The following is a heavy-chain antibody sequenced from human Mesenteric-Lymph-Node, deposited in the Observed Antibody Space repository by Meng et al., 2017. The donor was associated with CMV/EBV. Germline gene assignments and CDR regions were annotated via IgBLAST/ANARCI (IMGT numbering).Heavy chain of an antibody. D-gene: IGHD3-22*01. CDR2: IYYSGST. Sequence: CTVSGGYISSGGYYWSWIRQHPGKGLEWIGYIYYSGSTYYNPSLKSRVTISVDTSKNQFSLKLSSVTAADTAMYYCARESSSGQAVDSWGQGTLVTVSS. J-gene: IGHJ4*02. CDR1: GGYISSGGYY. CDR3: ARESSSGQAVDS. V-gene: IGHV4-31*03.